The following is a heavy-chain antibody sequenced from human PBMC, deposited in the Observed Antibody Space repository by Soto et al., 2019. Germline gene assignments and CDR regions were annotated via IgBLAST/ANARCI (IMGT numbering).Heavy chain of an antibody. Sequence: GGSLRLSCAASGFTFSNAWMNWVRQAPGKGLEWVGRIKSKTDGGTTDYAAPVKGRFTISRDDSKNTLYLQMNSLKTEDTAVYYCTTRTPIAANLGIDYWGQGTLVTVSS. J-gene: IGHJ4*02. CDR3: TTRTPIAANLGIDY. D-gene: IGHD6-13*01. CDR2: IKSKTDGGTT. V-gene: IGHV3-15*07. CDR1: GFTFSNAW.